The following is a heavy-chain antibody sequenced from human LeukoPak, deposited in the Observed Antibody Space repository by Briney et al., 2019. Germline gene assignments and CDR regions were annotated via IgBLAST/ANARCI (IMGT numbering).Heavy chain of an antibody. D-gene: IGHD6-6*01. J-gene: IGHJ6*03. V-gene: IGHV3-30*01. Sequence: GSLRLSCAASGFTFSSYAMHWVRQAPGKGLEWVAVISYDGSNKYYADSVKGRFTISRDNSKNALYLQMNSLRAEDTAVYYCARDLPSSHYMDVWGKATTVTVSS. CDR3: ARDLPSSHYMDV. CDR2: ISYDGSNK. CDR1: GFTFSSYA.